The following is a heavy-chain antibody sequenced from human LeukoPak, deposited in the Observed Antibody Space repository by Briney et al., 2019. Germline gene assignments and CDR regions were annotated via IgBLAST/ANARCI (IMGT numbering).Heavy chain of an antibody. V-gene: IGHV1-24*01. CDR2: FDPEDGET. CDR3: ATRCIVRATTCPSDY. Sequence: ASVKVSCKVSGYTLTELSMHWVRQAPGKGLEWMGGFDPEDGETIYAQKFQGRVTMTEDTSTDTAYMELSSLRSEDTAVYYCATRCIVRATTCPSDYWGQGTLVTVSS. CDR1: GYTLTELS. J-gene: IGHJ4*02. D-gene: IGHD1-26*01.